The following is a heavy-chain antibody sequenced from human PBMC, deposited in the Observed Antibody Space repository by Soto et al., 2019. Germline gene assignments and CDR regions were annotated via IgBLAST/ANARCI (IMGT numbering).Heavy chain of an antibody. V-gene: IGHV3-21*01. CDR3: ARAGDTAMVTYIVY. CDR1: GFTFSSYS. Sequence: KTGGSLRLSCAASGFTFSSYSMNWVRQAPGKGLEWVSSISRSSSYIYYADSVKGRFTISRDDAKNSLYLQMNSLRAEDTAVYYCARAGDTAMVTYIVYWGQGTLVTVSS. D-gene: IGHD5-18*01. J-gene: IGHJ4*02. CDR2: ISRSSSYI.